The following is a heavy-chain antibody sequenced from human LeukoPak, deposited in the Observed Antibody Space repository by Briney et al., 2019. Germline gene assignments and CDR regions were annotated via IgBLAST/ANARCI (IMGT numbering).Heavy chain of an antibody. CDR1: GYTFTSYD. Sequence: ASVTVSCKASGYTFTSYDINWVRQATGQGLGWMGWMNPNSGNTGYAQKFQGRVTMTRNTSISTAYMELSSLRSEDTAVYYCARGGGIAARRLWFDPWGQGTLVTVSS. V-gene: IGHV1-8*01. CDR3: ARGGGIAARRLWFDP. J-gene: IGHJ5*02. D-gene: IGHD6-6*01. CDR2: MNPNSGNT.